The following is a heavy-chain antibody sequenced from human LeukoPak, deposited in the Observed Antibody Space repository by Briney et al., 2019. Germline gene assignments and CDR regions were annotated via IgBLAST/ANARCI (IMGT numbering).Heavy chain of an antibody. V-gene: IGHV1-69*05. J-gene: IGHJ4*02. Sequence: SVKVSCKASVGTFSSYAISWVRQAPGQGLEWVGRIIPIFGTANYAQKFQGRVTITTDESTSTAYMELSSLRSEDTAVDYCARDRNWRQGWELDYWGQGNLVTVSA. CDR3: ARDRNWRQGWELDY. D-gene: IGHD6-19*01. CDR1: VGTFSSYA. CDR2: IIPIFGTA.